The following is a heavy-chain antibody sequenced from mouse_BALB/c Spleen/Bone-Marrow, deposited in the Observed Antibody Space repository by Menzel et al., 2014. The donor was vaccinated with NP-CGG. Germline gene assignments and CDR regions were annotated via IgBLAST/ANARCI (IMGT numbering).Heavy chain of an antibody. CDR2: INSNGGST. D-gene: IGHD1-1*01. CDR3: ARDRYCGYAMDY. J-gene: IGHJ4*01. V-gene: IGHV5-6-3*01. Sequence: DVHLVESGGGLVQPGGSLKLSCAASRFTFSSYGMSWVRQTPDKRLELVATINSNGGSTYYPDSVKGRFTISRDNAKNTLYLQMSSLKSENTAMYYCARDRYCGYAMDYWGQGTSVTVSS. CDR1: RFTFSSYG.